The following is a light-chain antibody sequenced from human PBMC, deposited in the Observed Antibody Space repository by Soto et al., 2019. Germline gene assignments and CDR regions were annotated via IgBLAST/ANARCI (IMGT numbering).Light chain of an antibody. CDR3: QQLNSDWYA. Sequence: DIQLTQSPSFLSASVGDRVTITCRASQGISTYLAWYLQRPGKDPKLLIYGASTLQSGVPSRFSGSGSGTEFTLTISSLQPEDFGTYYCQQLNSDWYAFGQGTKLEIK. V-gene: IGKV1-9*01. CDR2: GAS. J-gene: IGKJ2*01. CDR1: QGISTY.